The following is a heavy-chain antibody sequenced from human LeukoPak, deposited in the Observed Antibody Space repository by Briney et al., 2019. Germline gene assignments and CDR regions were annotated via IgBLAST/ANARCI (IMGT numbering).Heavy chain of an antibody. Sequence: GGSLRLSCAGSGFTFRSYSMNWVRQAPGKGLEWVSSISSSSSYIYYADSVKGRFTISRDNAKNSLYLQMNSLRAEDTAVYYCARDLWAEAVEYYYGMDVWGQGTTVTVSS. CDR3: ARDLWAEAVEYYYGMDV. V-gene: IGHV3-21*01. J-gene: IGHJ6*02. D-gene: IGHD6-19*01. CDR1: GFTFRSYS. CDR2: ISSSSSYI.